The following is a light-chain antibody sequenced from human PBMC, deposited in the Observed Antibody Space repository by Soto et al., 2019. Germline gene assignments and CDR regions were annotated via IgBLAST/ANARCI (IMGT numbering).Light chain of an antibody. V-gene: IGKV4-1*01. Sequence: DIVMTQSPDSLAVSLGERATINGKSSQSGLYSTKHMNSVDWYQQKPGQPPKLLIYWASTRESGVPDRLSGSGTGTDCTRTFGSLQDEDVAVYYCQQYSNALRTFGQGTKVDIK. CDR3: QQYSNALRT. J-gene: IGKJ1*01. CDR2: WAS. CDR1: QSGLYSTKHMNS.